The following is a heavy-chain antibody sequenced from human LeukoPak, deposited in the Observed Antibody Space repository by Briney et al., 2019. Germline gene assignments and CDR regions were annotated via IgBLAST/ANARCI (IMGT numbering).Heavy chain of an antibody. V-gene: IGHV1-46*01. CDR2: INPSGGST. D-gene: IGHD6-19*01. J-gene: IGHJ4*02. CDR3: ARDPAYSSGWYDY. CDR1: GYTFTIYY. Sequence: GASVKVSCRASGYTFTIYYIHWVRQAPGQGLEWMGVINPSGGSTSYAQKFQGRVTMTRDTSTRTVYMELSILTSEDTAVYYCARDPAYSSGWYDYWGQGTLVTVSS.